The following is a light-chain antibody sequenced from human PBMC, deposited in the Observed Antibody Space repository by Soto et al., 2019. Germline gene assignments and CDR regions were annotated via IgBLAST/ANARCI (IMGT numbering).Light chain of an antibody. J-gene: IGKJ1*01. CDR2: GAS. Sequence: EIVLTQSPGTLSLSPGERATLSCRASQSVSNSYLAWYQQKPGQAPRLLIYGASSRATGIPDRFSGSGSGTDFTLTISRPEPEDFAVYYCQHYGSSPWTFGQGTEVEIK. V-gene: IGKV3-20*01. CDR3: QHYGSSPWT. CDR1: QSVSNSY.